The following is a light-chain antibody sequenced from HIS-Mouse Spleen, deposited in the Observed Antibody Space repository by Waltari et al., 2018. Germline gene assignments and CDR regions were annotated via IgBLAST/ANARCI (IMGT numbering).Light chain of an antibody. CDR3: YSTDSSGNHRV. V-gene: IGLV3-10*01. J-gene: IGLJ2*01. CDR2: EDS. Sequence: SYELTQPPSVSVSPGQTARTTCPGDALPKNYSYWYQQKSGPAPVLVIYEDSKRPSGIPERFSGSSSGTMATLTISGAQVEDEADYYCYSTDSSGNHRVFGGGTKLTVL. CDR1: ALPKNY.